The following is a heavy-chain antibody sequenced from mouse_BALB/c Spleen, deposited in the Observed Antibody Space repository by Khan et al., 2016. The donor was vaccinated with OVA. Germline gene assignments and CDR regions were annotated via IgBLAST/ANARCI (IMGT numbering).Heavy chain of an antibody. V-gene: IGHV1-7*01. CDR2: INPTSGYT. J-gene: IGHJ2*01. CDR3: ARDKIDY. CDR1: GYTFINYW. Sequence: QVQLQQSGAELAKPGASVKMSCKASGYTFINYWMHWVKQRPGQGLEWIGYINPTSGYTDYNQKFKDKATLTADKSSSTAYMQLSSLTSDDSAVYNCARDKIDYWGQGTTLTVSS.